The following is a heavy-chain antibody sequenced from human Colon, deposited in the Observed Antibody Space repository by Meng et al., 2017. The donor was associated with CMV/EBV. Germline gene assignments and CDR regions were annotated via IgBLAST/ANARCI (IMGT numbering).Heavy chain of an antibody. CDR3: ARGRSQSYDSSGYYTFPFDY. D-gene: IGHD3-22*01. Sequence: SETLSLTCAVYGGSFSGYYWSWIRQPPGKGLEWIGEINHSGSTNYNPSLKSRVTISVDTSKNQFSLKLSSVTAADTAVYYCARGRSQSYDSSGYYTFPFDYWGQGTLVT. CDR1: GGSFSGYY. V-gene: IGHV4-34*01. CDR2: INHSGST. J-gene: IGHJ4*02.